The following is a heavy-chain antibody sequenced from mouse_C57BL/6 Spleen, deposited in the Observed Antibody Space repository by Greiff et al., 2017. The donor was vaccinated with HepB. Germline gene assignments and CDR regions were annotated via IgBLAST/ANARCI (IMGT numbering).Heavy chain of an antibody. Sequence: QVQLQQSGAELARPGASVKLSCKASGYTFTSYGISWVKQSTGQGLEWIGEIYPRSGNTYYNEKFKGKATLTADKSSSTAYMELRSLTSEDSAVYFCAREANWENNAMDYWGQGTSVTVSS. CDR1: GYTFTSYG. V-gene: IGHV1-81*01. J-gene: IGHJ4*01. CDR2: IYPRSGNT. D-gene: IGHD4-1*01. CDR3: AREANWENNAMDY.